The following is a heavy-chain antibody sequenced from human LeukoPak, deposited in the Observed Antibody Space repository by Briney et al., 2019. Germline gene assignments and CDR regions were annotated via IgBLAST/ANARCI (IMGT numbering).Heavy chain of an antibody. V-gene: IGHV3-33*06. D-gene: IGHD5-24*01. CDR1: GFTFSSYG. CDR3: AKDKSREQYYYYYYGMDV. J-gene: IGHJ6*02. Sequence: GRSLRLSCAASGFTFSSYGMHWVRQAPGKGLEWVAVIWYDGSNKYYADSMKGRFTISRDNSKNTLYLQMNSLRAEDTAVYYCAKDKSREQYYYYYYGMDVWGQGTTVTVSS. CDR2: IWYDGSNK.